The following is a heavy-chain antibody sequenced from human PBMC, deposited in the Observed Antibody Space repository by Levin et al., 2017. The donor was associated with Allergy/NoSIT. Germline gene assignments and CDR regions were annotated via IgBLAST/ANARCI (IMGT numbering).Heavy chain of an antibody. CDR2: ISSDGTNT. V-gene: IGHV3-74*01. Sequence: PGGSLRLSCAASGFTFSSYWMHWVRQAPGEGLVWVSRISSDGTNTNYADSVKGRFTISRDSAKNTLYLQMNSLRAEDTAVYYCARALIVGATSGGDYWGQGTLVTVSS. CDR3: ARALIVGATSGGDY. J-gene: IGHJ4*02. D-gene: IGHD1-26*01. CDR1: GFTFSSYW.